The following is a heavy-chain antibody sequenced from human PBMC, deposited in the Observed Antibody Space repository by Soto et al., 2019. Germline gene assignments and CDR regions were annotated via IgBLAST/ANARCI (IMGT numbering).Heavy chain of an antibody. CDR3: ARPHYEFRSGFLNSYVDY. D-gene: IGHD3-3*01. CDR1: GGSISSPNSY. V-gene: IGHV4-39*01. J-gene: IGHJ4*02. Sequence: QLQLQESGPGLVKPSETLSLTCTVSGGSISSPNSYWGWIRQPPGKGLEWIGTLYISGNTFYNPTLKSRGTISVDTSKNQFSRRLSSVTAADTAVYYCARPHYEFRSGFLNSYVDYWGQGTLVTVSS. CDR2: LYISGNT.